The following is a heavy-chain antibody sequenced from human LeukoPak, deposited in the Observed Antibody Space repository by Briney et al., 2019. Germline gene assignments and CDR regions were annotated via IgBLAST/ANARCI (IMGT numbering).Heavy chain of an antibody. Sequence: SETLSLTCAVYGGSFSGYYWSWIRQPPGKGLEWLGEINHSGSTNYNPSLKSRVTISVDTSKNQFSPKLSSVTAADTAVYYCARGDFWSGYCQLDYWGQGTLVTVSS. CDR1: GGSFSGYY. V-gene: IGHV4-34*01. J-gene: IGHJ4*02. CDR3: ARGDFWSGYCQLDY. D-gene: IGHD3-3*01. CDR2: INHSGST.